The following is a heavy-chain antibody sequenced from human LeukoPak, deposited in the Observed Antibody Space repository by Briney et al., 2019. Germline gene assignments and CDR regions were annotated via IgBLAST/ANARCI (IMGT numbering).Heavy chain of an antibody. D-gene: IGHD2-2*01. J-gene: IGHJ4*01. CDR2: ISHTT. Sequence: PGGSLRLSCVGSGFTFSDYGISWVRQAPGKGLEWVSAISHTTYYADSVKGRFTISRDNSKNTVYLQMNSLRAEDTAVYYCTKGGQDCSPTTCYYDWGHGTLVTVSS. CDR3: TKGGQDCSPTTCYYD. V-gene: IGHV3-23*01. CDR1: GFTFSDYG.